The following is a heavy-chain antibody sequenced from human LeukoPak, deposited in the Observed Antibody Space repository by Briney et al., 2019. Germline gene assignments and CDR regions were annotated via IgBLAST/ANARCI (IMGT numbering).Heavy chain of an antibody. V-gene: IGHV4-61*01. CDR2: IYYSGST. Sequence: PSETLSLTCTVSGGSISSSSYYWGWIRQPPGKGLEWIGYIYYSGSTNYNPSLKSRVTISVDTSKNQFSLKLSSVTAADTAVYYCARDMGYYYMDVWGKGTTVTVSS. J-gene: IGHJ6*03. CDR1: GGSISSSSYY. CDR3: ARDMGYYYMDV.